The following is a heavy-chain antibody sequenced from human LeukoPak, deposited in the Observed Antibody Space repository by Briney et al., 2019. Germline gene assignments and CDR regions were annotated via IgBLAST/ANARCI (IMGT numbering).Heavy chain of an antibody. CDR2: INHSGST. J-gene: IGHJ4*02. D-gene: IGHD5-18*01. CDR1: GGSFSGYY. CDR3: ARGTRSRYSYGYYFDY. Sequence: SETLSLTCAVYGGSFSGYYWSWIRQPPGKGLEWIGEINHSGSTNYNPSLKSRVTISVDTSKNQFSLKLSSVAADTAVYYCARGTRSRYSYGYYFDYWGQGTLVTVSS. V-gene: IGHV4-34*01.